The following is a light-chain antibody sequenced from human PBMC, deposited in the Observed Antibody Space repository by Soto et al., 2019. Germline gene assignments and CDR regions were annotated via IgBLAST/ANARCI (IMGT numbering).Light chain of an antibody. CDR3: HQYGKSPRT. CDR1: QIVTSDY. Sequence: DIVLTQSPGTLSLSPGERVTLSCRASQIVTSDYLAWYHQAPGQAPRLLIYGAFNRATGISDRFSGSGSGTDFTLSISKLAPGDFGVYFCHQYGKSPRTFGQGTKVDIK. V-gene: IGKV3-20*01. J-gene: IGKJ1*01. CDR2: GAF.